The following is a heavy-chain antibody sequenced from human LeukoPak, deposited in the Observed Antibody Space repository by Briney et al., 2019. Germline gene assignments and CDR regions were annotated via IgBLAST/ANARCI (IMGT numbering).Heavy chain of an antibody. CDR1: GGTFGSYA. J-gene: IGHJ4*02. CDR3: ARQKADAGYDSPFDL. Sequence: ASVKVSCKASGGTFGSYAINRVRQAPGQGLEWMGGIIPMFGTTHFAQNFQGRVTITADESTSTVFMEVGSLRSEDRAVYYCARQKADAGYDSPFDLWGQGTLVTVSS. D-gene: IGHD5-12*01. V-gene: IGHV1-69*01. CDR2: IIPMFGTT.